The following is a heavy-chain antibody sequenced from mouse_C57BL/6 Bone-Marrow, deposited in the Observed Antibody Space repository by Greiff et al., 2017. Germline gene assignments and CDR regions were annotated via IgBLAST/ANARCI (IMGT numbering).Heavy chain of an antibody. CDR3: TGHYDYDGGYFDY. CDR2: IDPEDGGT. Sequence: DVQLVESGAELVRPGASVKLSCTASGFNITDYYMHWVKQRPEQGLEWIGRIDPEDGGTEYAPKFQGKATITADTSSNTAYLQLSSLTSEDTVVYYGTGHYDYDGGYFDYWGQGTTLTVSS. J-gene: IGHJ2*01. D-gene: IGHD2-4*01. CDR1: GFNITDYY. V-gene: IGHV14-1*01.